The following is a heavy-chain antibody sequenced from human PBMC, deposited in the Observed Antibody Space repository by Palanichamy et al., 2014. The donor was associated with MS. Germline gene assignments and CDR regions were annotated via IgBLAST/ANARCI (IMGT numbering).Heavy chain of an antibody. D-gene: IGHD2-21*02. J-gene: IGHJ2*01. CDR3: AAYEDYCRSTASGCFHWYFNL. V-gene: IGHV3-48*02. CDR1: IHLQFLS. CDR2: ISGSSTTI. Sequence: EVQAGGVVGEAWFSLGVPETLLFSLWIHLQFLSHELGPPGSGKGLEWVSYISGSSTTIYYADSVKGRFTVSRDNAENSLFLQLNSLRDEDTAVYYCAAYEDYCRSTASGCFHWYFNLWGRGTLVTVSS.